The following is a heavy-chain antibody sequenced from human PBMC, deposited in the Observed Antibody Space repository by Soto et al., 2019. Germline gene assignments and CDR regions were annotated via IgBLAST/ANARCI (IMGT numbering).Heavy chain of an antibody. CDR2: ISSSSSYI. CDR3: ARDHYLWFAWSTLHTYYYYGMDV. CDR1: GFIFSNSA. V-gene: IGHV3-21*01. Sequence: GSLRLSCAASGFIFSNSAIHWVRQAPGKGLEWVSSISSSSSYIYYADSVKGRFTISRDNAKNSLYLQMNSLRAEDTAVYYCARDHYLWFAWSTLHTYYYYGMDVWGQGTTVTVSS. J-gene: IGHJ6*02. D-gene: IGHD3-10*01.